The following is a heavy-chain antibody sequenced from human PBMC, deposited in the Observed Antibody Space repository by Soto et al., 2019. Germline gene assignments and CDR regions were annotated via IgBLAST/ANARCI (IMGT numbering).Heavy chain of an antibody. Sequence: SETLSLTCTVSGGSISSGGYYWSWIRQHPGKGLEWIGYIYYSGSTYYNPSLKSRVTISVDTSKNQFSLKLSSVTAADTAVYYCARMMYYYDSSRVNWFDPWGQGTLVTVSS. CDR3: ARMMYYYDSSRVNWFDP. CDR2: IYYSGST. CDR1: GGSISSGGYY. D-gene: IGHD3-22*01. V-gene: IGHV4-31*03. J-gene: IGHJ5*02.